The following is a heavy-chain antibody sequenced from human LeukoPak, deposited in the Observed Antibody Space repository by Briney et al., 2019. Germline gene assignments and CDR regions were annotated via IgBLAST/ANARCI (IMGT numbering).Heavy chain of an antibody. CDR1: GFTFSSCA. CDR2: ISSNGGST. V-gene: IGHV3-64D*06. Sequence: PGGSLRLSCSASGFTFSSCAMHWVRQAPGKGLEYVSAISSNGGSTYYADSVKGRFTISRDNSKNTLYLQMSSLRAEDTAVYYCVKGGSGWYYYFDYWGQGTLVTVSS. D-gene: IGHD6-19*01. J-gene: IGHJ4*02. CDR3: VKGGSGWYYYFDY.